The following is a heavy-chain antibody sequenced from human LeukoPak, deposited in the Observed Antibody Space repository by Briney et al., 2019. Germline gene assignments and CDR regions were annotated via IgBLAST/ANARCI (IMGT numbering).Heavy chain of an antibody. CDR3: ARDTEGEWLHTRGAFDI. Sequence: SQTLSLTCAISGDSVSSNSAAWNWIRQSPSKGLEWLGRTYYRSKWYNDYAVSVRSRITINPDTSKNQFSLQLNSVTPEDTAVYYCARDTEGEWLHTRGAFDIWGQGTMVTVSS. CDR2: TYYRSKWYN. CDR1: GDSVSSNSAA. J-gene: IGHJ3*02. D-gene: IGHD3-3*01. V-gene: IGHV6-1*01.